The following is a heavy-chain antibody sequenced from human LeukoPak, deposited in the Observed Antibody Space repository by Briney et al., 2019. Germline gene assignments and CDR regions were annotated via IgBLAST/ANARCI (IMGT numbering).Heavy chain of an antibody. CDR1: GFTFSSYW. D-gene: IGHD3-10*01. Sequence: GGSLRLSCAASGFTFSSYWMSWVRQAPGKGLEWVANIGPDGSEKNSVDSVTGRFTFSRDNAKNSLDLQMNSLRAEDTAVYYCARVPTPLGSGLFDYWGQGTLVTVSP. CDR2: IGPDGSEK. V-gene: IGHV3-7*01. CDR3: ARVPTPLGSGLFDY. J-gene: IGHJ4*02.